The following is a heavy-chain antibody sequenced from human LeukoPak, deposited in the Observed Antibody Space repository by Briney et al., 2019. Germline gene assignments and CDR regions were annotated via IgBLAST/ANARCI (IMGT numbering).Heavy chain of an antibody. V-gene: IGHV3-23*01. J-gene: IGHJ4*02. D-gene: IGHD5-18*01. Sequence: GGSLRLSCAASGFPFTNYAMTGVRQAPGKGLEWVSAISGDGNYIFYGDSVKGRFTSSRDNSKSTLYLQMSNLRAEDTAVYYCAKNRGTGMAFYDYWGQGTQVTVSS. CDR3: AKNRGTGMAFYDY. CDR1: GFPFTNYA. CDR2: ISGDGNYI.